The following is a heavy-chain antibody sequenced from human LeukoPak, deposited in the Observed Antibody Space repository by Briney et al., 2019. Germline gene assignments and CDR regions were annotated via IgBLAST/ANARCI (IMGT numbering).Heavy chain of an antibody. CDR2: INHSGST. CDR3: AIGPYGAPWDAFDI. CDR1: GGSISSYY. V-gene: IGHV4-34*01. J-gene: IGHJ3*02. Sequence: SETLSLTCTVSGGSISSYYWSWIRQPPGKGLEWIGEINHSGSTNYNPSLKSRVTISVDTSKNQFSLKLSSVTAADTAVYYCAIGPYGAPWDAFDIWGQGTMVTVSS. D-gene: IGHD3-10*01.